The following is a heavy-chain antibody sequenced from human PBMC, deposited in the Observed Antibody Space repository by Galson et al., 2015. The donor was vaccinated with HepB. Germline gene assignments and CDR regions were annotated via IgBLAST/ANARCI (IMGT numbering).Heavy chain of an antibody. CDR1: GFTVSSNH. CDR3: ATDQGWFGA. CDR2: IYNDGNT. V-gene: IGHV3-53*01. Sequence: SLRLSCAASGFTVSSNHMTRVRQAPGKGLEWVSVIYNDGNTFYADSVQGRFTISRDNAKNTLYLQMNNLRVEDSAVYYCATDQGWFGAWGQGTTVIVSS. D-gene: IGHD3-10*01. J-gene: IGHJ6*02.